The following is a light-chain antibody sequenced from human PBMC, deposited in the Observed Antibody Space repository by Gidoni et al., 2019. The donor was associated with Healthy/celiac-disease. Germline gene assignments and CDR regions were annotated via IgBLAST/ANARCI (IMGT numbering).Light chain of an antibody. CDR2: QDS. J-gene: IGLJ2*01. CDR3: QAWDSSTVV. V-gene: IGLV3-1*01. CDR1: KWGDKY. Sequence: SYELTQPPSVSVSPGQTASITCSGDKWGDKYACWYQQKPGQSPVLVIYQDSKRPSGIPELFSGANSGNTATLTISGTQAMDEADYYCQAWDSSTVVFGGGTKLTVL.